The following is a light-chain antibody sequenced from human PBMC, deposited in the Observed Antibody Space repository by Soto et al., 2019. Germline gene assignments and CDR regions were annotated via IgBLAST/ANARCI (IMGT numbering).Light chain of an antibody. CDR1: SNDVGGYNF. CDR2: DVS. Sequence: QSALTQPRSVSWSPVQSVTISCTGTSNDVGGYNFVSWYQQHPGKVPKLFIYDVSRRPSGVPDRFSGSKSGNTASLTISGLQAEDEADDYCSSYAGSYTFVFGGGTKLTVL. J-gene: IGLJ2*01. V-gene: IGLV2-11*01. CDR3: SSYAGSYTFV.